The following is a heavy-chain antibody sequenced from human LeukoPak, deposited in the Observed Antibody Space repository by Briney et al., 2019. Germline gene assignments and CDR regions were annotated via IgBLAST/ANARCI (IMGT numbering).Heavy chain of an antibody. Sequence: GESLKISCKGSGYSFTSYWIGWVRQMPGKGLEWMGIIYPGDSDTRYSPSFQGQVTISADKSICTAYLQWSSLKASDTAMYYCARHEYSGYDSSPFDYWGQGTLVTVSS. V-gene: IGHV5-51*01. CDR2: IYPGDSDT. J-gene: IGHJ4*02. CDR1: GYSFTSYW. D-gene: IGHD5-12*01. CDR3: ARHEYSGYDSSPFDY.